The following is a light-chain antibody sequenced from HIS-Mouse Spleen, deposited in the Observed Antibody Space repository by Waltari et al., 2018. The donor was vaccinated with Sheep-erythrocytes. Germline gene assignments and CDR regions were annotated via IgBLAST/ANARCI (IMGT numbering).Light chain of an antibody. CDR1: SSDVGSYNL. V-gene: IGLV2-23*01. CDR2: EGS. CDR3: CSYAGSSTPWV. J-gene: IGLJ3*02. Sequence: QSALTQPASVSGSPGQSITISCTGTSSDVGSYNLVSWYQQHPGKAPKLMIYEGSKRPSGISDRFSGSKSGMTASLTISGLQAEDEADYYCCSYAGSSTPWVFGGGTKLTVL.